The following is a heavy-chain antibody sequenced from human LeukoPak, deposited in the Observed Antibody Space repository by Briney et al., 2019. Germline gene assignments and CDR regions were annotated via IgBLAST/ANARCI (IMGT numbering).Heavy chain of an antibody. Sequence: PGGSLRLSCAASGFTFRSYWMSWVRQPPGQGLEWVADINQDGNNQHYVDSVRGRFTISRDNAKNSLYLQMNSLRAEDTALYFCARDPASGAFDIGAKGTMVTVFS. V-gene: IGHV3-7*01. CDR2: INQDGNNQ. CDR1: GFTFRSYW. CDR3: ARDPASGAFDI. J-gene: IGHJ3*02.